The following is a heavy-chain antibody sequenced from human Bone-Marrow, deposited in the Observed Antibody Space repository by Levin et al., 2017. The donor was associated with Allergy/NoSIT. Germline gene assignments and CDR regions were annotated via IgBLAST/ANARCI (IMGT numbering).Heavy chain of an antibody. Sequence: GESLKISCATSGFSFNTYNMHWVRQAPGKGLECISYISSGSGTSDYADSVKGRFTISRDNANNSMYLQMNSLRAEDTAVYYCARETTYYFDTGGDLRAGWYFDLWGRGTLVTVSS. CDR3: ARETTYYFDTGGDLRAGWYFDL. V-gene: IGHV3-48*01. D-gene: IGHD3-22*01. J-gene: IGHJ2*01. CDR2: ISSGSGTS. CDR1: GFSFNTYN.